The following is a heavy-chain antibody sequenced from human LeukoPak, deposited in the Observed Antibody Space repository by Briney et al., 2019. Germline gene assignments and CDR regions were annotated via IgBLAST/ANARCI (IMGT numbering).Heavy chain of an antibody. CDR1: GYTFTSYG. CDR3: ARGGGGLIVAAFDY. Sequence: SVKLSCKASGYTFTSYGISWGRQAPGHGLEWMGWISAYNGNTKYAQTLQCRVTMTTDTYTSTAYMEVRSLRSDDTAVYYCARGGGGLIVAAFDYWGQGTLVTVSS. V-gene: IGHV1-18*01. D-gene: IGHD5-12*01. J-gene: IGHJ4*01. CDR2: ISAYNGNT.